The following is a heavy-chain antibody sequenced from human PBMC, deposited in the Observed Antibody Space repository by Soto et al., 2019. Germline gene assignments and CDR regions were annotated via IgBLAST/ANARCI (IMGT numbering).Heavy chain of an antibody. J-gene: IGHJ5*02. CDR1: GFTFSSYA. CDR3: AKNQGVELVPLATVDWFDP. D-gene: IGHD1-26*01. CDR2: ISGSGFKK. Sequence: GGSLRLSCAASGFTFSSYAMSWVRQAPGRGLEWVSSISGSGFKKYYADSVKGRFTISRDNSKSTVYLELNNLSAEDTAVYHCAKNQGVELVPLATVDWFDPWGQGSVVTVSS. V-gene: IGHV3-23*01.